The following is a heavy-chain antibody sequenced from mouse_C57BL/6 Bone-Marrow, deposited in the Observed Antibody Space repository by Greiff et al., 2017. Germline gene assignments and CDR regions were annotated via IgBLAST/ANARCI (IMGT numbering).Heavy chain of an antibody. CDR3: ARWGDEYYFDY. J-gene: IGHJ2*01. D-gene: IGHD3-3*01. V-gene: IGHV1-4*01. CDR1: GYTFTSYT. Sequence: VQLQESGAELARPGASVKMSCKASGYTFTSYTMHWVKQRPGQGLEWIGYINPSSGYTKYNQKFKDKATLTADKSSSTAYMQLSSLTSEDSAVYYCARWGDEYYFDYWGQGTTLTVSS. CDR2: INPSSGYT.